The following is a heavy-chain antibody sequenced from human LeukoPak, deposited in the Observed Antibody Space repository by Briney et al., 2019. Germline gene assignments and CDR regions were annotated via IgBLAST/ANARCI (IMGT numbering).Heavy chain of an antibody. CDR3: ASQSSGGTDFYYFDY. CDR2: IIPIFGST. V-gene: IGHV1-69*06. CDR1: GGTFSSYA. Sequence: SVTVSCKASGGTFSSYAISWVRQAPGQGLEWMGGIIPIFGSTNYAQKFQGRVTITADKSNSTAYMELSSLRSEDTAAYYCASQSSGGTDFYYFDYWGQGTLVTVSS. D-gene: IGHD2-15*01. J-gene: IGHJ4*02.